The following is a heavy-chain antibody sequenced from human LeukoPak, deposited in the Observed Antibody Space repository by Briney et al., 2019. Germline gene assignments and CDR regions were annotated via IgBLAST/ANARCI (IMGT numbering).Heavy chain of an antibody. D-gene: IGHD1-26*01. CDR3: ARGRPHSGSYIA. V-gene: IGHV4-34*01. CDR1: GGSFSGYY. CDR2: INHSGST. J-gene: IGHJ4*02. Sequence: SETLSLTCAVYGGSFSGYYWSWIRQPPGKGLGWIGEINHSGSTNYNPSLKSRVTISVDTSKNQFSLKLSSVTAADTAVYYCARGRPHSGSYIAWGQGTLVTVSS.